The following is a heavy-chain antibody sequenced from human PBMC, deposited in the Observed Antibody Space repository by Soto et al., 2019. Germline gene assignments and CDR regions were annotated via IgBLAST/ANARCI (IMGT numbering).Heavy chain of an antibody. CDR1: GGTFTSYA. Sequence: ASVKVSCKASGGTFTSYAMHWVRQAQGQRLEWMGWINAGNGNTKYSQKFQGRVTITRDTSASTAYMELSSLRSEDTAVYYCARDQGITTFGVYSMYYNGMDVWGPGTTVTVS. J-gene: IGHJ6*02. V-gene: IGHV1-3*01. CDR2: INAGNGNT. D-gene: IGHD3-3*01. CDR3: ARDQGITTFGVYSMYYNGMDV.